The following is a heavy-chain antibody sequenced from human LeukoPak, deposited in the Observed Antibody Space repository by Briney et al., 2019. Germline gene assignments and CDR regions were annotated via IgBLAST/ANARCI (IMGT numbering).Heavy chain of an antibody. D-gene: IGHD3-10*01. CDR2: IYYSGST. V-gene: IGHV4-31*03. J-gene: IGHJ1*01. Sequence: SETLSLTCTVSGGSLSSGGYYWRWLRQHPGKGLEWIGYIYYSGSTYYNPSLKSRVTISVDTSKNQFSLRLNSVTAADTAVYYCAKTYYSSSGSWDWGQGTLVTVSS. CDR1: GGSLSSGGYY. CDR3: AKTYYSSSGSWD.